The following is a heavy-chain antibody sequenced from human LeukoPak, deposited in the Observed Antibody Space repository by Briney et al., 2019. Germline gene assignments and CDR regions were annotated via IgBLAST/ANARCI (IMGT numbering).Heavy chain of an antibody. Sequence: SETLSLTCAVYGGSFSGYYWSWIRQPPGKGLEWIGEINHSGSTNYNPSLKSRVTISVDTSKNQFSLKLSSVTAADTAVYYCARVRRDIVVVPAAILFDPWAREPWSPSPQ. CDR3: ARVRRDIVVVPAAILFDP. CDR2: INHSGST. J-gene: IGHJ5*02. D-gene: IGHD2-2*02. V-gene: IGHV4-34*01. CDR1: GGSFSGYY.